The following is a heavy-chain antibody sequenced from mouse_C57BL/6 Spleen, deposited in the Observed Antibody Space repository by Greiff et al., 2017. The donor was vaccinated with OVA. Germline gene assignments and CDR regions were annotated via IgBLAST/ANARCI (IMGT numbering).Heavy chain of an antibody. CDR3: ARGIYYGPSYYCDY. Sequence: VQLQQPGAELVRPGSSVKLSCKASGYTFTSYWMDWVKQRPGQGLEWIGNIYPSDSETHYNQKFKDKATLTVDKSSSTAYMQLSSLTSEDSAVYYCARGIYYGPSYYCDYWGQGTTLTVSS. D-gene: IGHD2-1*01. J-gene: IGHJ2*01. V-gene: IGHV1-61*01. CDR1: GYTFTSYW. CDR2: IYPSDSET.